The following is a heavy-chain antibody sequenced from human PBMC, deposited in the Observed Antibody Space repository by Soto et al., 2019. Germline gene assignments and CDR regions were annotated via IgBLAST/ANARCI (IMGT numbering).Heavy chain of an antibody. CDR2: MNPNSGNT. CDR1: GYTFTSYD. D-gene: IGHD3-9*01. V-gene: IGHV1-8*01. CDR3: ARGNAPAYYDILTGYYYYYYYYYMDV. J-gene: IGHJ6*03. Sequence: QVQLVQSGAEVKKPGASVKVSCKASGYTFTSYDINWVRQATGQGLEWLGWMNPNSGNTGYAQKFQGGVTMTRNTSISTAYMELSSLRSEDTAVYYCARGNAPAYYDILTGYYYYYYYYYMDVWGKGTTVTVSS.